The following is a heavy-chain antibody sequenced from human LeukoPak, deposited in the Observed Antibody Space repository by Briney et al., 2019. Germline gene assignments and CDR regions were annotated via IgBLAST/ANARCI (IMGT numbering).Heavy chain of an antibody. J-gene: IGHJ4*02. CDR1: GYTFTSYG. CDR3: ARDDGSGSYWDAFDY. V-gene: IGHV1-18*01. D-gene: IGHD1-26*01. Sequence: ASVKVSCKASGYTFTSYGISWVRQAPGQGLEWMGWTSAYNGNTNYAQKLQGRVTMTTDTSTSTAYMELRSLRSDDTAVYYCARDDGSGSYWDAFDYWGQGTLVTVSS. CDR2: TSAYNGNT.